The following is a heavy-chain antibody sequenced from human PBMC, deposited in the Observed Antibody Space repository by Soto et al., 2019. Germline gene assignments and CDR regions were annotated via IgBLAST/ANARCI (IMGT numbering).Heavy chain of an antibody. CDR1: GFTFSSYA. CDR2: ISSSGVNT. V-gene: IGHV3-23*01. J-gene: IGHJ4*02. CDR3: AKEFYDILTPLDY. Sequence: EVQVLESGGGLIQPGGSLRLSCAVSGFTFSSYAMSWVRQAPGEGLEWVSTISSSGVNTYYADSVKGRFTNSRDNSNNALYLQMNSLRAEDTAVYYCAKEFYDILTPLDYWGQGTLVSVSS. D-gene: IGHD3-9*01.